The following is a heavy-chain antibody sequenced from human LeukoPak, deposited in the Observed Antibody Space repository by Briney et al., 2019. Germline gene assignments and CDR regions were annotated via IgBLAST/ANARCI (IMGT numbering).Heavy chain of an antibody. D-gene: IGHD2-2*01. CDR1: GGSIGSYY. Sequence: PSETLSLTCTVSGGSIGSYYWSWSRQPPGKGLECSGYIYYSGSTNYNPSLKSRVTISVDTSKNQFSLKLSSVTAADTAVYYCASPRYYAGDFDIWGQGTMVTVSS. CDR3: ASPRYYAGDFDI. J-gene: IGHJ3*02. CDR2: IYYSGST. V-gene: IGHV4-59*08.